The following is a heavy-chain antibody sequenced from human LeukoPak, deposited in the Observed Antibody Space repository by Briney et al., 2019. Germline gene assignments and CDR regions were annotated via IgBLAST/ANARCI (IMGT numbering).Heavy chain of an antibody. CDR3: ATSLSYSSSSSHSDY. CDR2: IYYSGST. V-gene: IGHV4-59*01. CDR1: GGSISGYY. D-gene: IGHD6-13*01. J-gene: IGHJ4*02. Sequence: SETLSLTCTVSGGSISGYYWSWIRQPPGKGLEWIGYIYYSGSTNYNPSLKSRVTISVDTSKNQFSLRLNSVTAADTALYYCATSLSYSSSSSHSDYWGQGTLVTVSS.